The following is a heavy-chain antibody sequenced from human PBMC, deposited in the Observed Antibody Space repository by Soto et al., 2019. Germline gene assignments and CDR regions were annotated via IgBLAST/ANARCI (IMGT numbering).Heavy chain of an antibody. CDR3: ARGTAYRRITMVRGVINGRWFDP. J-gene: IGHJ5*02. CDR2: IYYSGST. D-gene: IGHD3-10*01. V-gene: IGHV4-30-4*01. CDR1: GGSISSGDYY. Sequence: QVQLQESGPGLVKPSQTLSLTCTVSGGSISSGDYYWSWIRQPPGKGLEWIGYIYYSGSTYYNPSLKSRVTISVDKSKHQFSLKLSSVTAADTAVYYCARGTAYRRITMVRGVINGRWFDPWGQGTLVTVSS.